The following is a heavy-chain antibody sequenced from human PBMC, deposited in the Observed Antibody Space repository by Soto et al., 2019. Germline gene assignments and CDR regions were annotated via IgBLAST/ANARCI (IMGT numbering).Heavy chain of an antibody. Sequence: PSETLSLTCAVYGGSFSGYYWSGIRQPPGKGLEWIGEINHSGSTNYNPSLKSRVTISVDTSKNQFSLKLSSVTAADTAVYYCASWHKARFYYDSSGYYYDPYYFDYWGQGTLVTVSS. CDR2: INHSGST. CDR1: GGSFSGYY. CDR3: ASWHKARFYYDSSGYYYDPYYFDY. J-gene: IGHJ4*02. V-gene: IGHV4-34*01. D-gene: IGHD3-22*01.